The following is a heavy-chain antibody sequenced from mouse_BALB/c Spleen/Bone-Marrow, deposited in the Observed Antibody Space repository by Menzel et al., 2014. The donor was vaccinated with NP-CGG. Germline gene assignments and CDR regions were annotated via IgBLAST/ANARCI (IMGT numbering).Heavy chain of an antibody. V-gene: IGHV5-12-1*01. D-gene: IGHD1-1*01. J-gene: IGHJ3*02. CDR3: ARQILRGFGY. CDR1: GFAFSSYD. CDR2: ISSGGGST. Sequence: EVMLVESGGGLVKPGGSLKLSCAASGFAFSSYDMSWVRQTPEKRPEWVAYISSGGGSTYYADTVKGRFTISRDNAKNTLYLQMSSLKSEDTAMYYRARQILRGFGYWGQGTPVTVSA.